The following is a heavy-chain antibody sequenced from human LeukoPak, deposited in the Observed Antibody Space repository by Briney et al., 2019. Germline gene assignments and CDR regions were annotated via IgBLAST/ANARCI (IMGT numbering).Heavy chain of an antibody. D-gene: IGHD6-6*01. V-gene: IGHV3-33*01. CDR1: GFTFSSYG. J-gene: IGHJ4*02. Sequence: GRSLRLSCAASGFTFSSYGMHWVRQAPGKGLEWVAVIWYDGSNKYYADSAKGRFTISRDNSKNTLYLQMNSLRAEDTAVYYCARDGAPYSSSSGDYWGQGTLVTVSS. CDR2: IWYDGSNK. CDR3: ARDGAPYSSSSGDY.